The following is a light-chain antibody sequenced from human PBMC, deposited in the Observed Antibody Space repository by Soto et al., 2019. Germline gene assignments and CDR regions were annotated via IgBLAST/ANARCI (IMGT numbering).Light chain of an antibody. J-gene: IGLJ1*01. V-gene: IGLV1-47*01. Sequence: QSVLTQPPSASGTPGQRVTISCSGSSSNIGSNYVYWYQQLPGTAPKLLIYRNSQRPSGVPDRFSGSKSGTSASLAISGLRSEDEADYYCAAWDDSHYVFGTGTKVTVL. CDR3: AAWDDSHYV. CDR1: SSNIGSNY. CDR2: RNS.